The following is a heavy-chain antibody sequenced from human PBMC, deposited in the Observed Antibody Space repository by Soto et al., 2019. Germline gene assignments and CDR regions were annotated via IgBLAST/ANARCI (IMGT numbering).Heavy chain of an antibody. J-gene: IGHJ4*02. V-gene: IGHV3-23*01. CDR1: GFTFSSYA. CDR3: AKDKSSGYDFWSGYRIGGYFDY. Sequence: GGSLRLSCAASGFTFSSYAMSWVRQAPGKGLEWVSAISGSGGSTYYADSVKGRFTISRDNSKNTLYLQMNSLRAEDTAVYYCAKDKSSGYDFWSGYRIGGYFDYWGQGTLVTVSS. CDR2: ISGSGGST. D-gene: IGHD3-3*01.